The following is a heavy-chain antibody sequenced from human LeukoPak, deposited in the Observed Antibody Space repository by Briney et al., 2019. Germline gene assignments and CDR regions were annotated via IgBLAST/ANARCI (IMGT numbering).Heavy chain of an antibody. CDR3: ASTGYCIGGSCYSNYFDH. Sequence: PSETLSLTCTVSGVSITSFYWSWIRQPPRKELEWIGYIYFSGSTNYNPSLKSRVTVSLDTTKNQVSLKLSSVSAADTAVYYCASTGYCIGGSCYSNYFDHWGQGTLVTVSS. CDR2: IYFSGST. V-gene: IGHV4-59*08. J-gene: IGHJ4*02. CDR1: GVSITSFY. D-gene: IGHD2-15*01.